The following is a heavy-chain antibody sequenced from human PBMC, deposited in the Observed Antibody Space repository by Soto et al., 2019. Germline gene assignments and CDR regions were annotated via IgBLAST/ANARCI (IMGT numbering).Heavy chain of an antibody. Sequence: GGSLRLSCAASGFIFSSYWMSWVRQAPGKGLEWVANIKYDGNEKYYVDSVRGRFTISRDNARNSLYLQMNSLRAEDTAVYYCARDTGNHNGMDVWGQGTTVTVSS. V-gene: IGHV3-7*05. J-gene: IGHJ6*02. CDR1: GFIFSSYW. CDR2: IKYDGNEK. D-gene: IGHD4-17*01. CDR3: ARDTGNHNGMDV.